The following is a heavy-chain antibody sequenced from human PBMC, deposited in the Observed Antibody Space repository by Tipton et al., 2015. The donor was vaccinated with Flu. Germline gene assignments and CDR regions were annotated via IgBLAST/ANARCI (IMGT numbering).Heavy chain of an antibody. Sequence: TLSLTCTVSGGSISSYYWSWIRQPPGKGLEWIGYIYYSGSTNYNPSLKSRVTISVDTSKNQFSLKLSSVTAADTAVYYCARVATGNWFDPWGQGTLVTVSS. CDR3: ARVATGNWFDP. V-gene: IGHV4-59*01. J-gene: IGHJ5*02. CDR2: IYYSGST. CDR1: GGSISSYY.